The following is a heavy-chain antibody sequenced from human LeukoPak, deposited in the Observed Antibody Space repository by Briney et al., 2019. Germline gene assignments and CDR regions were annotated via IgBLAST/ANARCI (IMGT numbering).Heavy chain of an antibody. CDR3: ARVGRLYDAFDI. J-gene: IGHJ3*02. CDR1: SGSISSYY. Sequence: SETLSLTCTVSSGSISSYYWSWIRQPPGKGLEWIGYIYYSGSTNYNPSLKSRVTISVDTSKNQFSLKLSSVTGADAAVYYCARVGRLYDAFDIWGQGTMVTVSS. D-gene: IGHD1-26*01. V-gene: IGHV4-59*01. CDR2: IYYSGST.